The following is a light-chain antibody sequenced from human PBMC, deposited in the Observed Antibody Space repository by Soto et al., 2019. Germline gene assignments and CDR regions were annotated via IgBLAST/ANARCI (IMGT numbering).Light chain of an antibody. Sequence: EIVLTQSPGTLSLSPGERATLSCRASQSVSDNYLAWHQQKPGQAPRLLIFETSTRATGIPDRFSGSGSGTDFTLTISRLEPEDFAVYYCQQYGNSPFTVGPGTKVDSK. V-gene: IGKV3-20*01. J-gene: IGKJ3*01. CDR2: ETS. CDR1: QSVSDNY. CDR3: QQYGNSPFT.